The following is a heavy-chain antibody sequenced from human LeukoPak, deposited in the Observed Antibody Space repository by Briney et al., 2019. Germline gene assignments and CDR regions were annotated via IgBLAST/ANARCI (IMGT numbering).Heavy chain of an antibody. CDR1: GGSISSGGYS. Sequence: ASETLSLTCAVSGGSISSGGYSWSWIRQPPGKGLEWIGYIYHSGSTYYNPSLKSRVTISVDRSKNQFSLKLSSVTAADTAVYYCARGRQQLVRGDAFDIWGQGTMVTVSS. CDR3: ARGRQQLVRGDAFDI. CDR2: IYHSGST. J-gene: IGHJ3*02. D-gene: IGHD6-13*01. V-gene: IGHV4-30-2*02.